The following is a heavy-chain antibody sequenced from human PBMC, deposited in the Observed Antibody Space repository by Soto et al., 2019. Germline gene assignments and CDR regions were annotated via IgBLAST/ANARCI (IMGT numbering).Heavy chain of an antibody. Sequence: GGSLRLSCAPSGFTFITYSMIWVRQAPGKGLEWVSVITGSGGSTYYADSVKGRFTIYRDTSKNTLFLQMNSLRAEDTAVYYCAKDRGYSSGWLGYYFDYWGQGT. V-gene: IGHV3-23*01. CDR1: GFTFITYS. J-gene: IGHJ4*02. CDR2: ITGSGGST. D-gene: IGHD6-13*01. CDR3: AKDRGYSSGWLGYYFDY.